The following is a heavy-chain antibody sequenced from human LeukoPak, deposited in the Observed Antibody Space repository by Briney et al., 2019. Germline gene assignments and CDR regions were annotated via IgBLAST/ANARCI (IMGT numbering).Heavy chain of an antibody. V-gene: IGHV4-4*02. D-gene: IGHD2/OR15-2a*01. CDR1: GGSITNTNY. CDR3: AREGGFYRPLDY. Sequence: SGTLSLTCGVSGGSITNTNYWTWVRQPPGGGLEWIGEVHLSGRTHYNPSLESRVTMSVDMSENHISLKLTSVTAADTAVYYCAREGGFYRPLDYSGQGTLVIVSS. CDR2: VHLSGRT. J-gene: IGHJ4*02.